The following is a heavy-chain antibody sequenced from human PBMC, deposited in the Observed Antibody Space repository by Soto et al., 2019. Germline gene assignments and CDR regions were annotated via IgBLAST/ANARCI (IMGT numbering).Heavy chain of an antibody. D-gene: IGHD3-3*01. Sequence: GGSLRLSCAASRFTFSSYAMSWVRQAPGKGLEWVSTISGSGDSTYYADSVKGRFTISRDNSKNTLYLQMNSLRAEDTALYYCAKPGTIFGVIMNNWFDPWGQGTLVTVSS. CDR3: AKPGTIFGVIMNNWFDP. J-gene: IGHJ5*02. CDR2: ISGSGDST. CDR1: RFTFSSYA. V-gene: IGHV3-23*01.